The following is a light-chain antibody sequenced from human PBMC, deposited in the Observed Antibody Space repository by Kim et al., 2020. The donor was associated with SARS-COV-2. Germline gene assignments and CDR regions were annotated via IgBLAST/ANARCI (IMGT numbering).Light chain of an antibody. J-gene: IGLJ2*01. CDR2: DVS. V-gene: IGLV2-11*01. CDR3: CSYAGSYTLV. CDR1: SIDVVGYNY. Sequence: GQSVTISCTGTSIDVVGYNYVSWYQQHPGKAPKLMIYDVSKGPSGVPDRFSGSKSGNTASLTISGLQAEDEADYYCCSYAGSYTLVFGGGTQLTVL.